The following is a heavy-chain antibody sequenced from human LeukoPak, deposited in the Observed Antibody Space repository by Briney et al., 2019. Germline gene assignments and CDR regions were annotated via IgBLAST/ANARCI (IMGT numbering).Heavy chain of an antibody. D-gene: IGHD3-10*01. J-gene: IGHJ5*02. CDR1: GGTFSSYA. CDR3: AILWFGELLNWFDP. V-gene: IGHV1-69*05. Sequence: SVKVSCKASGGTFSSYAISWVRQAPGQGLEWMGGIIPIFGTANYAQKFQGRVTMTRDMSTSTVYMELSSLRSEDTAVYYCAILWFGELLNWFDPWGQGTLVTVSS. CDR2: IIPIFGTA.